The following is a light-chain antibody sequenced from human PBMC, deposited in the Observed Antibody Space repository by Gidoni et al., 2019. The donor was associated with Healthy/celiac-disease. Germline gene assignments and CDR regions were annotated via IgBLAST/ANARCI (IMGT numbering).Light chain of an antibody. J-gene: IGKJ4*01. V-gene: IGKV3-11*01. Sequence: EIVLTQSPATLSLSPGERATLSCRASQCVSSYLAWYQQKPGQAPRPLIYDASNRATGSPARFSGSGSGTDFTLTISSLEPEDFAVYYCQQRSNWPPLTFGGGTKVEIK. CDR2: DAS. CDR3: QQRSNWPPLT. CDR1: QCVSSY.